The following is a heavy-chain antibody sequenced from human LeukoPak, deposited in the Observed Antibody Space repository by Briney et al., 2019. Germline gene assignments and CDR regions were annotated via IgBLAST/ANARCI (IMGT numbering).Heavy chain of an antibody. CDR2: INHSGST. J-gene: IGHJ6*03. CDR3: ARGTSYRGRGYCSGGSCYYYMDV. CDR1: GGSFSGYY. Sequence: SETLSLTCAVYGGSFSGYYWSWIRQPPGKGLEWIGEINHSGSTNYNPSLKSRVTISVDTSKNQFSLKLSSVTAADTAVYYCARGTSYRGRGYCSGGSCYYYMDVWGKGTTVTVSS. V-gene: IGHV4-34*01. D-gene: IGHD2-15*01.